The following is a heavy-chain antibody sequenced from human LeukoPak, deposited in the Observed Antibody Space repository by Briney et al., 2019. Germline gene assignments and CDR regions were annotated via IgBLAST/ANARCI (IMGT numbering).Heavy chain of an antibody. CDR3: ARRPPALRYFDWLFPYPPELFDY. V-gene: IGHV4-39*07. CDR1: GGSISSSSYY. D-gene: IGHD3-9*01. Sequence: PSETLSLTCTISGGSISSSSYYWGWIRQPPGKGLEWIGSIYYSGSTYYNPSLKSRVTISVDTSKNQFSLKLSSVTAADTAVYYCARRPPALRYFDWLFPYPPELFDYWGQGTLVTVSS. CDR2: IYYSGST. J-gene: IGHJ4*02.